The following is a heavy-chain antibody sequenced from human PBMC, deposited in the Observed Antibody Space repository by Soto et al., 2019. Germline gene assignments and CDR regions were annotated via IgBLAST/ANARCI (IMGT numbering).Heavy chain of an antibody. CDR3: AAGTPYSYGPFVYSDL. D-gene: IGHD5-18*01. J-gene: IGHJ2*01. CDR2: IVVGSGNT. V-gene: IGHV1-58*01. CDR1: GFTFTSSA. Sequence: SVKVSCKASGFTFTSSAVQWARQARGQRLEWIGWIVVGSGNTNYAQKFQERVTITRDMSTSTAYMELSSLRSEDTAVYYCAAGTPYSYGPFVYSDLWGRGTLVTVSS.